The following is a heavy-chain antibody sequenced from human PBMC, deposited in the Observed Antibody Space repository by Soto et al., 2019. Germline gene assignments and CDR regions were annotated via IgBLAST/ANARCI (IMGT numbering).Heavy chain of an antibody. Sequence: EVQLVESGGGLVQPGGSLRLSCAASGFTVSSNYMSWVRQAPGKGLEWVSVIYSGGSTYYADSVKGRFTISRDNSKNTLYLQINTLRAEDTAVYYWARMPAPGNYVYSYYYMDVG. D-gene: IGHD1-7*01. CDR1: GFTVSSNY. CDR2: IYSGGST. V-gene: IGHV3-66*01. CDR3: ARMPAPGNYVYSYYYMDV. J-gene: IGHJ6*03.